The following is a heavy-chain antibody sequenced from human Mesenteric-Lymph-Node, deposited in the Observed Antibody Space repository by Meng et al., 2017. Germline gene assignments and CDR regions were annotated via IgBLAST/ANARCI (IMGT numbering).Heavy chain of an antibody. CDR2: ISNTYRT. V-gene: IGHV4-4*02. CDR1: GDSIDNSKW. D-gene: IGHD3-10*01. Sequence: QVQLQESGPGLFQPSGTLSLACGVSGDSIDNSKWWAWLRQSPGRGLEWIGEISNTYRTVYNPSLKRRLRISMDKSKNQFSLTLYSVTAADTAIYYCARERGREVGLFDFWGRGALVTVSS. CDR3: ARERGREVGLFDF. J-gene: IGHJ1*01.